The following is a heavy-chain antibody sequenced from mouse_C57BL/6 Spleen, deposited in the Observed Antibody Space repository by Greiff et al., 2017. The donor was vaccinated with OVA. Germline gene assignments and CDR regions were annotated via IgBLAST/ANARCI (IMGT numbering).Heavy chain of an antibody. V-gene: IGHV1-64*01. Sequence: VQLQQPGAELVKPGASVKLSCKASGYTFTSYWMHWVKQRPGQGLEWIGMIHPNSGSTNYNEKFKSKATLTVDKSSSTAYMQLSSLTSEDSAVYYWARSGYDYDNFDYWGQGTTLTVSS. J-gene: IGHJ2*01. CDR3: ARSGYDYDNFDY. CDR1: GYTFTSYW. D-gene: IGHD2-4*01. CDR2: IHPNSGST.